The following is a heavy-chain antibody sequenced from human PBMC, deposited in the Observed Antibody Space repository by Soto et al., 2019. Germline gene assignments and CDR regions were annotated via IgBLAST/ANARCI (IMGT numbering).Heavy chain of an antibody. D-gene: IGHD3-22*01. CDR1: GGSFSGYY. V-gene: IGHV4-34*01. Sequence: SETLSLTCAVYGGSFSGYYWSWIRQPPGKGLEWIGEINHSGSTNYNPSLKSRVTISVDTSKNQFSLKLSSVTAADTAVYYCARTADCYDSSGYLDAFDIWGQGTMVTVS. J-gene: IGHJ3*02. CDR2: INHSGST. CDR3: ARTADCYDSSGYLDAFDI.